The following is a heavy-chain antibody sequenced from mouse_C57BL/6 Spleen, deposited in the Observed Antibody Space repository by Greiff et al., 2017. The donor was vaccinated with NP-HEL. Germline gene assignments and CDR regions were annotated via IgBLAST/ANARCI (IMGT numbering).Heavy chain of an antibody. CDR3: AITTVVATGY. Sequence: VQLQQPGAELVKPGASVKLSCKASGYTFTSYWMQWVKQRPGQGLEWIGEIDPSDSYTNYNQKFKGKATLTVDTSSSTAYMQLSSLTSEDSAVYYCAITTVVATGYWGQGTTLTVSS. D-gene: IGHD1-1*01. J-gene: IGHJ2*01. V-gene: IGHV1-50*01. CDR2: IDPSDSYT. CDR1: GYTFTSYW.